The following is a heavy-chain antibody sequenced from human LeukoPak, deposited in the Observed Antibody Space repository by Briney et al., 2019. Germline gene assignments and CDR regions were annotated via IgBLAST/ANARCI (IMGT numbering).Heavy chain of an antibody. D-gene: IGHD2-2*01. V-gene: IGHV3-7*03. Sequence: GGSLRLSCAASGFIFSDYWMNWVRQGPGEGPEWVANINQGGSERYYVDSVKGRFTISRDNAKNSLDLQMNSLRVEDTAIYYCARLAVPPGNRGWYYDQWGQGTLVTVSS. CDR2: INQGGSER. J-gene: IGHJ4*02. CDR3: ARLAVPPGNRGWYYDQ. CDR1: GFIFSDYW.